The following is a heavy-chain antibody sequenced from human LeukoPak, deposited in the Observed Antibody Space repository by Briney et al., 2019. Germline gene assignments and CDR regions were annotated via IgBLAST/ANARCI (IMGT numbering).Heavy chain of an antibody. D-gene: IGHD2-21*01. CDR3: ARDAYSGGFDY. Sequence: ASVRISCKASGYTFTGYNMHWVRQAPGQGLEWMGWINPNSGGTNYAQKFQGRVTMTRDTSISTAYMELSRLRSDDTAVYYCARDAYSGGFDYWGQGTLVSVSS. V-gene: IGHV1-2*02. CDR2: INPNSGGT. J-gene: IGHJ4*02. CDR1: GYTFTGYN.